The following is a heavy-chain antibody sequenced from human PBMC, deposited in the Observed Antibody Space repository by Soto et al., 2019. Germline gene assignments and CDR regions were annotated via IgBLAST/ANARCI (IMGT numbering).Heavy chain of an antibody. V-gene: IGHV2-5*02. CDR3: VHSRCGGDCLQSYSSHYYYGMDI. D-gene: IGHD2-21*02. J-gene: IGHJ6*02. CDR1: GFSLSTGGMG. Sequence: QITLKESGPTLVKPTQTLTLTCTFSGFSLSTGGMGVGWIRQPPGKALEWLALIYWDGDRRYSPSLMNRLTITKDTSKTHLVLTMTNRDPVDTATYYCVHSRCGGDCLQSYSSHYYYGMDIWGQGTTVTVSS. CDR2: IYWDGDR.